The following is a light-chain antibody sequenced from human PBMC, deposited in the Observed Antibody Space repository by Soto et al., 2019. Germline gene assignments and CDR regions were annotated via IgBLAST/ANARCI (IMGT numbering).Light chain of an antibody. J-gene: IGKJ1*01. CDR3: QQYYGTLTT. Sequence: DIVMTQSPDSLAVSLGERATINCKSSQTVLYSANNKNYLAWYQQKPGQPPKMLIYWASTRESGVPDRFSGSGSGTDFTLTISSLQAEDVAVYYCQQYYGTLTTFGQGNKVEIK. CDR2: WAS. V-gene: IGKV4-1*01. CDR1: QTVLYSANNKNY.